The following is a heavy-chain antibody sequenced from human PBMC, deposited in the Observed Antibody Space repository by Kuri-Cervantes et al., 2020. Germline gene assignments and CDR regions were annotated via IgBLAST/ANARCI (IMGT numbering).Heavy chain of an antibody. Sequence: GESLKISCAASGFTFSSYSMNWVRQAPGKGLEWVSAISGSGGSTYYADSVKGRFTISRDNSKNTLYLQMNSLRAEDTAVYYCARDGAAYFDASGSFVTFSDYWGQGALVTVSS. V-gene: IGHV3-23*01. CDR3: ARDGAAYFDASGSFVTFSDY. D-gene: IGHD3-22*01. J-gene: IGHJ4*02. CDR1: GFTFSSYS. CDR2: ISGSGGST.